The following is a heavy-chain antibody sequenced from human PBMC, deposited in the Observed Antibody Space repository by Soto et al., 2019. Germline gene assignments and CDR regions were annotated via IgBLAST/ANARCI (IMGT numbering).Heavy chain of an antibody. J-gene: IGHJ3*02. Sequence: PGGFLRLSCAASGFIFSSSAMSWVRQAPGKGLEWVSSISDSGTAKYYVDSVKGRFTISRDNSKNTLYLQMNSLGAEDTAIYYCAKGGRSQAFDIWGQGTMVTVSS. CDR1: GFIFSSSA. CDR3: AKGGRSQAFDI. V-gene: IGHV3-23*01. CDR2: ISDSGTAK. D-gene: IGHD3-16*01.